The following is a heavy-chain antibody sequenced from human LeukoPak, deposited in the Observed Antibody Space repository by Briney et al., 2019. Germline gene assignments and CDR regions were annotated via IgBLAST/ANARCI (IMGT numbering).Heavy chain of an antibody. J-gene: IGHJ6*03. Sequence: PSETLSLTCTVSGGSISSGSYYWSWIRQPAGKGLEWIARIYTSGSTNYNPSLKSRVTTSVDTSKNQFSLKLSSVTAADTAVYYCARALEATYYYYYYMDVWGKGTTVTVSS. D-gene: IGHD1-1*01. CDR3: ARALEATYYYYYYMDV. CDR2: IYTSGST. V-gene: IGHV4-61*02. CDR1: GGSISSGSYY.